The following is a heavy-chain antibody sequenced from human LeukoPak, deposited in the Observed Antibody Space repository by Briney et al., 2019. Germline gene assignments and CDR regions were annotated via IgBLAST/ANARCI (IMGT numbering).Heavy chain of an antibody. J-gene: IGHJ5*02. CDR2: INHSGST. D-gene: IGHD6-13*01. V-gene: IGHV4-34*01. CDR3: ARGLGIAAAGSANWFDP. Sequence: GSLRLSCAASGFTFDDYAMHWIRQPPGKGLEWIGEINHSGSTNYNPSLKSRVTISVDTSKNQFSLKLSSVTAADTAVYYCARGLGIAAAGSANWFDPWGRGTLVTVSS. CDR1: GFTFDDYA.